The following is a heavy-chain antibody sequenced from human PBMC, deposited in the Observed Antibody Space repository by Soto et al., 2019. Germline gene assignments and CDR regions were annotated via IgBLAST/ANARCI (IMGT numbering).Heavy chain of an antibody. D-gene: IGHD6-13*01. CDR3: ARGGIAAADPLDY. J-gene: IGHJ4*02. CDR1: GGTFSSYA. CDR2: IIPIFGTA. Sequence: QVQLVQSGAEVKKPGSSVKVSCKASGGTFSSYAISWVRQAPGQGLEWMGGIIPIFGTANYAQKFQGRVTITADESXXXXYMELSSLRSEDTAVYYCARGGIAAADPLDYWGQGTLVTVSS. V-gene: IGHV1-69*01.